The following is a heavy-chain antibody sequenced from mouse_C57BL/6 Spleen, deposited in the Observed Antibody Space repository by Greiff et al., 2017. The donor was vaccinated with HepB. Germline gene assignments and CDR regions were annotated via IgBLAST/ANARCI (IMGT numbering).Heavy chain of an antibody. CDR2: IYPGNSDT. D-gene: IGHD2-4*01. J-gene: IGHJ3*01. CDR1: GYTFTSYW. CDR3: TKSRSYDYPFAY. Sequence: VHVKQSGTVLARPGASVKMSCKTSGYTFTSYWMHWVKQRPGQGLEWIGAIYPGNSDTSYNQKFKGKAKLTAVTSASTAYMELSSLTNEDSAVYYCTKSRSYDYPFAYWGQGTLVTVSA. V-gene: IGHV1-5*01.